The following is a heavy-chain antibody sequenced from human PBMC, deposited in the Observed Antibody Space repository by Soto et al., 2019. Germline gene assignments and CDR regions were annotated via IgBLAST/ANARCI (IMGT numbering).Heavy chain of an antibody. CDR1: GYTLTELS. V-gene: IGHV1-24*01. Sequence: ASVKVSCKASGYTLTELSMHWVRQAPGKGLEWMGGFDPKDGGTIYAQKFQGRVTMTEDTSTDTAYMELSSLRSEDTAVYYCATLSIIMVRGVIMVNGMDVWGQGTTVTVS. CDR2: FDPKDGGT. J-gene: IGHJ6*02. D-gene: IGHD3-10*01. CDR3: ATLSIIMVRGVIMVNGMDV.